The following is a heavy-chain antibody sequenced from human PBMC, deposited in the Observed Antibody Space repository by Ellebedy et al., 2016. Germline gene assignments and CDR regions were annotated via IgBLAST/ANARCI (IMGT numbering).Heavy chain of an antibody. CDR1: GYSFTSYW. V-gene: IGHV5-10-1*01. Sequence: GESLKISXKGSGYSFTSYWISWVRQMPGKGLEWMGRIDPSDSYTNYSPSFQGHVTISADKSISTAYLQWSSLKASDTAMYYCAGGGFRTGDPSVPSDWGQGTLVTVSS. CDR2: IDPSDSYT. CDR3: AGGGFRTGDPSVPSD. J-gene: IGHJ4*02. D-gene: IGHD3/OR15-3a*01.